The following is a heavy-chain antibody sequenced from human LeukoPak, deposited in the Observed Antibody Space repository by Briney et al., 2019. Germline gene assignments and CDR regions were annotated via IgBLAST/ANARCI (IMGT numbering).Heavy chain of an antibody. CDR1: GSSFTSYW. Sequence: GESLKISCKGSGSSFTSYWISWVRQMPGKGLEWMGKIDPSDSYTSYSPSFQGHVTISADKSISTAYPQWSSLKASDTAIYYCARSFGGVIASDAFDIWGQGTMVTVSS. J-gene: IGHJ3*02. D-gene: IGHD3-16*02. CDR3: ARSFGGVIASDAFDI. CDR2: IDPSDSYT. V-gene: IGHV5-10-1*01.